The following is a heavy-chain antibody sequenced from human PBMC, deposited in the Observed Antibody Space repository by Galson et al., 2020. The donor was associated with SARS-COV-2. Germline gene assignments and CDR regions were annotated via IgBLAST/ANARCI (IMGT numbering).Heavy chain of an antibody. CDR3: ARDYYDSSGYYYWVSGYFDY. CDR1: GFTFSSYA. D-gene: IGHD3-22*01. V-gene: IGHV3-30*04. CDR2: ISYDGSNK. J-gene: IGHJ4*02. Sequence: GGSLRLSCAASGFTFSSYAMHWVRQAPGKGLEWVAVISYDGSNKYYADSVKGRFTISRDNSKNTLYLQMNSLRAEDTAVYYCARDYYDSSGYYYWVSGYFDYWGQGTLVTVSS.